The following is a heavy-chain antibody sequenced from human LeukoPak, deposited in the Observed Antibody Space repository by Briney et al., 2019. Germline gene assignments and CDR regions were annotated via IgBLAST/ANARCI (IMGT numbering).Heavy chain of an antibody. J-gene: IGHJ6*04. CDR3: AELGITMIGGV. CDR1: GFTFSSYG. V-gene: IGHV3-30*18. D-gene: IGHD3-10*02. CDR2: ISYDGSNK. Sequence: GGSLRLSCAASGFTFSSYGMHWVRQAPGKGLEWVAVISYDGSNKYYADSVKGRFTVSRDNAKNSLYLQMNSLRAEDTAVYYCAELGITMIGGVWGKGTTVTISS.